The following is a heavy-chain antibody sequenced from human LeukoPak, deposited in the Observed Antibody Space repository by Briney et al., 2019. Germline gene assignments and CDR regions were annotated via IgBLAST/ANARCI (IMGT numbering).Heavy chain of an antibody. CDR3: ARDRGGYSYDYIRGHAFDI. J-gene: IGHJ3*02. D-gene: IGHD5-18*01. CDR2: ISTYNGKT. Sequence: ASVKVSCKASGYTLSSYSITWMRQAPGQGLEWMGWISTYNGKTNFAEKFQGRVTMTTDTSTSIVYMELRRLRSGDTAVYFCARDRGGYSYDYIRGHAFDIWGQGTKVTVSS. V-gene: IGHV1-18*01. CDR1: GYTLSSYS.